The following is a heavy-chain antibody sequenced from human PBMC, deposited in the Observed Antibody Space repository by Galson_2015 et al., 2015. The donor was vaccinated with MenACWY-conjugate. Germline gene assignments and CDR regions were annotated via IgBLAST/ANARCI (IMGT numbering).Heavy chain of an antibody. CDR1: GFTFSSYA. J-gene: IGHJ6*02. D-gene: IGHD4-17*01. Sequence: SLRLSCAASGFTFSSYAMNWVRQAPGKGLEWVSAISSSGGTTYYADSVKGRFTISRDNSKNTLYLQVSSLRAEDTAVYHCARYSVRANYGGLDVWGQGTTVTVSS. CDR2: ISSSGGTT. V-gene: IGHV3-23*01. CDR3: ARYSVRANYGGLDV.